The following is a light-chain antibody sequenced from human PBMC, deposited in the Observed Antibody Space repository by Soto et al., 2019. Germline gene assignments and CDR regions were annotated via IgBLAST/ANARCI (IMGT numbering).Light chain of an antibody. CDR2: DAS. Sequence: DIQLTQSPSTLSASLTDRVTITCRASQSVTARLAWYQQKPGKAPKLLIYDASILERGVPSRFSGSGSGTEFTLTISSLQPDDFATYYCQQYNSFSLTFGGGTKVDIK. J-gene: IGKJ4*01. V-gene: IGKV1-5*01. CDR3: QQYNSFSLT. CDR1: QSVTAR.